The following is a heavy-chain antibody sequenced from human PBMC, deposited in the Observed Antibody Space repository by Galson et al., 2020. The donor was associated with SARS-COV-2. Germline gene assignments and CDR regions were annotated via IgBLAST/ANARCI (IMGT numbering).Heavy chain of an antibody. J-gene: IGHJ5*02. CDR2: IVVGSGNT. CDR1: GFTFTSSA. CDR3: AADFDCSSTSCYNSAWFDP. D-gene: IGHD2-2*02. Sequence: SVKVSCKASGFTFTSSAMQWVRQARGQRLQWIGWIVVGSGNTNYAQKFQERVTITRDMSTSTAYMELGSLRSEDTAVYYCAADFDCSSTSCYNSAWFDPWGQGTLVTVSS. V-gene: IGHV1-58*02.